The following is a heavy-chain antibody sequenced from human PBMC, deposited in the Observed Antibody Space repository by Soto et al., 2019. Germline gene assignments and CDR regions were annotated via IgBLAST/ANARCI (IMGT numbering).Heavy chain of an antibody. CDR3: ARLEGLATISYYFDY. Sequence: QLQLQESGPGLVKPSETLSLTCSVSGDSINSDNYYWGWIRQPPGKGLEWIGSIYYRGNTYYNPSLKNRVTISLDKSTSQFSLMLNSVTAADSAVYFCARLEGLATISYYFDYWGQGTLVTVSS. V-gene: IGHV4-39*01. J-gene: IGHJ4*02. CDR1: GDSINSDNYY. D-gene: IGHD3-9*01. CDR2: IYYRGNT.